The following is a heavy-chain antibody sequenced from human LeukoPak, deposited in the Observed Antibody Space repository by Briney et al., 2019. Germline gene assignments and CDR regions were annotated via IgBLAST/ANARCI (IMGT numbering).Heavy chain of an antibody. CDR2: IYPGDSDT. J-gene: IGHJ3*02. Sequence: GESLKISCKVSGNSFSTDWIGWVRQMPGKGLDWMGIIYPGDSDTRYSPSFQGQITISADKSISTAYLQWISLKASDTAMYYCARLGGGYYNAFDIWGQGTMVTVSS. CDR3: ARLGGGYYNAFDI. CDR1: GNSFSTDW. V-gene: IGHV5-51*01. D-gene: IGHD1-26*01.